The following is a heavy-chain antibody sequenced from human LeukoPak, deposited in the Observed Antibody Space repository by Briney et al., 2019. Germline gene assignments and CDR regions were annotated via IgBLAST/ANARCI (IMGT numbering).Heavy chain of an antibody. CDR2: IHYSGRT. Sequence: SETLSLTCTVSGGSISSYYWIWIRQPPGKGLEWIGYIHYSGRTNYNPSLKSRVTISVDTSKNQFSLKLSSVTAADTAVYYCARSKRKAIFGVVIIWGYFDYWGQGTLVTVSS. D-gene: IGHD3-3*01. CDR3: ARSKRKAIFGVVIIWGYFDY. CDR1: GGSISSYY. J-gene: IGHJ4*02. V-gene: IGHV4-59*12.